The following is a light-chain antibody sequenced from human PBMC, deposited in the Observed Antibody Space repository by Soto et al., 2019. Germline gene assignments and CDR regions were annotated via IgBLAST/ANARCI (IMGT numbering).Light chain of an antibody. Sequence: DIQVAQAPFTIKTSLVDRITITCRASQTIDSWLAWYQQRPGKPPNLLIYKASTLASGVPSRFSGSGSGTEFTLTINSLQPDDFATYYCQQYHIYSGTLGQGTKVDI. CDR3: QQYHIYSGT. V-gene: IGKV1-5*03. J-gene: IGKJ1*01. CDR1: QTIDSW. CDR2: KAS.